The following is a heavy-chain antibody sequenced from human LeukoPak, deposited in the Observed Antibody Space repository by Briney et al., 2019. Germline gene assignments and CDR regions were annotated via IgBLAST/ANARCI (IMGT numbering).Heavy chain of an antibody. D-gene: IGHD3-3*01. V-gene: IGHV1-18*01. CDR3: AREVFWGGYYTRHYYGMDV. CDR2: ISAYNGNT. CDR1: GYTFTSYG. Sequence: ASVKVSCKASGYTFTSYGISWVRQAPGQGLEWMGWISAYNGNTNYAQKLQGRVTMTTDTSTSTAYMELRSLRSDDTAGDYFAREVFWGGYYTRHYYGMDVWGQGTTVTVSS. J-gene: IGHJ6*02.